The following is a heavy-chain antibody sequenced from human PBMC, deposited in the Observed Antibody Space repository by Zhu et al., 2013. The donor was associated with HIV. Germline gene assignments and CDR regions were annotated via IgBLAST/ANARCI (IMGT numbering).Heavy chain of an antibody. CDR3: ARFPMVRDRNWFDP. D-gene: IGHD3-10*01. V-gene: IGHV4-59*01. CDR2: VYYSGNT. CDR1: SDSIRTYY. Sequence: QVQLQESGPGLVKPSETLSLTCTVSSDSIRTYYWSWIRQPPGKGLEWIGYVYYSGNTNYNPSLKSRVTISVDTSKNQFSLKLNSVTAADTAVYYCARFPMVRDRNWFDPWGQGTLVTVSS. J-gene: IGHJ5*02.